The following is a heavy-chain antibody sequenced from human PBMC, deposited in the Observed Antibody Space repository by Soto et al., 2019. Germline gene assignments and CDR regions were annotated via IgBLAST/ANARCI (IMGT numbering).Heavy chain of an antibody. V-gene: IGHV3-23*01. D-gene: IGHD1-7*01. Sequence: EVQLLESGGGLVQPGGSLSLSCAASGFTFSSYAMSWVRQAPGKGLEWVSAISGSGGSTYYADSVKGRFTISRDNSKNTLYLQMNSLRAEDTAVYYCAKDQGGLELPLSFDYWGQGTLVTVSS. CDR2: ISGSGGST. CDR3: AKDQGGLELPLSFDY. CDR1: GFTFSSYA. J-gene: IGHJ4*02.